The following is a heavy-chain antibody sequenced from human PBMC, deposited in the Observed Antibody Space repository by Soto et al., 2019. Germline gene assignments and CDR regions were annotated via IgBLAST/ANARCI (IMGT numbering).Heavy chain of an antibody. J-gene: IGHJ4*02. CDR1: GFTFSSYA. V-gene: IGHV3-30-3*01. CDR2: ISYDGSNK. D-gene: IGHD6-19*01. Sequence: QVQLVESGGGVVQPGRSLRLSCAASGFTFSSYAMHWVRQAPGKGLEWVAVISYDGSNKYYADSVKGRFTISRDNSKNTLYLQMNSLRAEDTAVYYCARASKGWYYDYWGQGPLVTVSS. CDR3: ARASKGWYYDY.